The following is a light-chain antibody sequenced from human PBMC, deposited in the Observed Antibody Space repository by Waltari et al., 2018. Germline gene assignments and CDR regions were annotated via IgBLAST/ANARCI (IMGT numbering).Light chain of an antibody. V-gene: IGKV3-15*01. CDR3: HFYNKWIGT. CDR2: GAS. Sequence: ETELTQTPATLSLSPGERATLSCRASQNVTNGLAWYQQKPGQAPRLLIYGASTRATDIPDRFIGTGSGTDCSLTISSLQSEDLALYYCHFYNKWIGTFGQGTNLEI. J-gene: IGKJ1*01. CDR1: QNVTNG.